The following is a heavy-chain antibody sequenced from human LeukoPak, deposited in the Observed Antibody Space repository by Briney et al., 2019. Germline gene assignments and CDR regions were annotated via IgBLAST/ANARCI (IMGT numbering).Heavy chain of an antibody. CDR2: IYYSGST. V-gene: IGHV4-31*03. CDR1: GGSISSGGYY. Sequence: SQTLSLTCPVSGGSISSGGYYWSWIRQHPGKGLEWIGYIYYSGSTYYNPSLKSRVTISVDTSKNQFSLKLSSVTAADTAVYYCARDGRYYDYVNWFDPWGQGTLVTVSS. D-gene: IGHD3-16*01. J-gene: IGHJ5*02. CDR3: ARDGRYYDYVNWFDP.